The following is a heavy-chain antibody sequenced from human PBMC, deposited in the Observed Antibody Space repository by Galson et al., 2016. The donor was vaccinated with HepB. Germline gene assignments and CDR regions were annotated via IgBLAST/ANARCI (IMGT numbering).Heavy chain of an antibody. Sequence: SLRLSCAPSGFTFSRFGMHWVRQAPGKGLEWVAAIWYDGSNKYYADSVKGRFAISRDNRKNTLYLRMDSLRAEDTAVYFCARAPTFDYDVSGYYPYYFDYWGQGTLVTVSS. J-gene: IGHJ4*02. CDR1: GFTFSRFG. D-gene: IGHD3-22*01. V-gene: IGHV3-33*01. CDR3: ARAPTFDYDVSGYYPYYFDY. CDR2: IWYDGSNK.